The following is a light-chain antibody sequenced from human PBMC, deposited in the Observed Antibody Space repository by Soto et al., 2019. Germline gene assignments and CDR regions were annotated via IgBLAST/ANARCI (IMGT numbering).Light chain of an antibody. V-gene: IGKV3-15*01. J-gene: IGKJ1*01. CDR1: QSVSSN. Sequence: EIVMTQSPATLSVSPGERATLSCRASQSVSSNLAWYQQKPGQAPRLLNYGASTRATGIPARFSGSGSGTEFTLTISILQSEDFAVYYCQQYNNWPQTFGQGTKVEIK. CDR2: GAS. CDR3: QQYNNWPQT.